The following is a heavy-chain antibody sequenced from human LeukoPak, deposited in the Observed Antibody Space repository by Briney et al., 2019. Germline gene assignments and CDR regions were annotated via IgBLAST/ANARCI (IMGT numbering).Heavy chain of an antibody. CDR1: GYSFTTYW. V-gene: IGHV5-51*01. Sequence: GESLKISCKGSGYSFTTYWIGWVRQMPGKGLEWMGIIYPGDSDTRYSPSFQGQVTISADKSISTAYLQWSSLKASDTAMYYCARLAVLDYCSGGSCYHYYMDVWGKGTTVTISS. J-gene: IGHJ6*03. CDR3: ARLAVLDYCSGGSCYHYYMDV. CDR2: IYPGDSDT. D-gene: IGHD2-15*01.